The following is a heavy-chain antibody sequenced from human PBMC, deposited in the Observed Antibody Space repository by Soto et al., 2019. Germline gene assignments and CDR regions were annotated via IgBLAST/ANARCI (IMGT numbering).Heavy chain of an antibody. Sequence: QVQLVQSGAEVKKPGASVKVSCKASGYTFTSYYMHWVRQAPGQGLEWMGIINPSGGSTRYAQKFQGRVTMTRETSTNTVYMQLSSLRSEDTAVYYCARDQGDSSGYYPPAFDIWGQGTMVTVSS. J-gene: IGHJ3*02. CDR3: ARDQGDSSGYYPPAFDI. D-gene: IGHD3-22*01. CDR1: GYTFTSYY. CDR2: INPSGGST. V-gene: IGHV1-46*01.